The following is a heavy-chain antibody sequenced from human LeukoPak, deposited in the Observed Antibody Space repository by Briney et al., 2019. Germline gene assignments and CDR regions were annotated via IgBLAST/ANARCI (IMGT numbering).Heavy chain of an antibody. Sequence: PSETLSLTCAVYGGSFSDYFWGWIRQPPGKGLEWIGEINHSGRSYYLPSLKGRVPISVDTSTNQFSLNLSSVPAADTAVYYCARDVVVVPAAIHYGMDVWGQGTTVTVSS. CDR2: INHSGRS. D-gene: IGHD2-2*01. V-gene: IGHV4-34*01. CDR3: ARDVVVVPAAIHYGMDV. CDR1: GGSFSDYF. J-gene: IGHJ6*02.